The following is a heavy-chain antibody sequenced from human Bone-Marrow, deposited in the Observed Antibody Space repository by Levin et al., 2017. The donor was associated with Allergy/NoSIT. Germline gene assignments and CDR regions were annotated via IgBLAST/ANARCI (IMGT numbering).Heavy chain of an antibody. Sequence: SVKVSCKASGFTFTSSAVQWVRQARGQRLEWIGWIVVGSGNTNYAQKLQERVTITRDMSTSTAYMELSSLRSEDTAVYYCAAMVPYCSSTSCPLYYYGMDVWGQGTTVTVSS. V-gene: IGHV1-58*01. CDR3: AAMVPYCSSTSCPLYYYGMDV. CDR2: IVVGSGNT. CDR1: GFTFTSSA. D-gene: IGHD2-2*01. J-gene: IGHJ6*02.